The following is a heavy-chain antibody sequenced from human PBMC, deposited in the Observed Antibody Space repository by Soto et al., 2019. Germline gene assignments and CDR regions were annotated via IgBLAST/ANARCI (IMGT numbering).Heavy chain of an antibody. J-gene: IGHJ6*03. CDR1: GFTLSGYA. Sequence: EVQLAESGGGLAQPGGALRLSCAASGFTLSGYAMDWGRQAPGKGLEYVSGISSNGVGTYYANSVQGRFTISRDNSQYPVYLQMGSLRPEDMAVYYCARRARPDFYYLDVWGKGTPVTVSS. CDR2: ISSNGVGT. V-gene: IGHV3-64*01. D-gene: IGHD6-6*01. CDR3: ARRARPDFYYLDV.